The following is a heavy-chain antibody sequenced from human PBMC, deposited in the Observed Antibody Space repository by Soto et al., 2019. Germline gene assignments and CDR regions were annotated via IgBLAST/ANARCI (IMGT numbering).Heavy chain of an antibody. Sequence: QVRLVESGGGVVQPGRSLRLSCTASGFSFSSYAMYWFRQPPGKGLEWVAVISHDGSNKHYADSVKGRVTGSRDNSNHSLDLQLNSLRGEDTAMYYCARDMYSSDYFVKWFEPWGQGTLVTVSS. CDR3: ARDMYSSDYFVKWFEP. V-gene: IGHV3-30-3*01. D-gene: IGHD6-19*01. J-gene: IGHJ5*02. CDR1: GFSFSSYA. CDR2: ISHDGSNK.